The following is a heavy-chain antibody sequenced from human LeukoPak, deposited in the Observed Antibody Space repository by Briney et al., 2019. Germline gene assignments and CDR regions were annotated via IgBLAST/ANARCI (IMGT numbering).Heavy chain of an antibody. Sequence: GGSLRLSCTVSGFTVSSNSMNWVRQAPGKGLEWVSYISSSSSTIYYADSVKGRFTISRDNAKNSLYLQMNSLRAEDTAVYYCARGPSGYHNTGGQGTLVTVSS. J-gene: IGHJ4*02. CDR1: GFTVSSNS. CDR2: ISSSSSTI. V-gene: IGHV3-48*01. CDR3: ARGPSGYHNT. D-gene: IGHD5-12*01.